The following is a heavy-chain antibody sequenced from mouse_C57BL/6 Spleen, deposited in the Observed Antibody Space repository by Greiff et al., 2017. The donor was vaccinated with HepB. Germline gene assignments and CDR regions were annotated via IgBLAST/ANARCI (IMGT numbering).Heavy chain of an antibody. V-gene: IGHV5-12*01. CDR2: ISNGGGST. CDR3: ARPGRGVYYYAMDY. Sequence: EVKLMESGGGLVQPGGSLKLSCAASGFTFSDYYMYWVRQTPEKRLEWVAYISNGGGSTYYPDTVKGRFTISRDNAKNTLYLQMSRLKSEDTAMYYCARPGRGVYYYAMDYWGQGTSGTVSS. CDR1: GFTFSDYY. J-gene: IGHJ4*01.